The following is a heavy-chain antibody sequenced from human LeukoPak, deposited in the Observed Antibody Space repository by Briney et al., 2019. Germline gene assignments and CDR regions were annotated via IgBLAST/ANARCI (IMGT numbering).Heavy chain of an antibody. J-gene: IGHJ4*02. CDR3: ARFRGELMDGFDF. V-gene: IGHV5-51*01. Sequence: GEPLQISCHGSGHSFSTDWIAWVRPMPGKGLEWMGVIYAGDADTRYSPSFQGQVTISADKSLNTAYLQWTNLKASDTAMYYCARFRGELMDGFDFWGQGTLVTVSS. CDR1: GHSFSTDW. CDR2: IYAGDADT. D-gene: IGHD1-7*01.